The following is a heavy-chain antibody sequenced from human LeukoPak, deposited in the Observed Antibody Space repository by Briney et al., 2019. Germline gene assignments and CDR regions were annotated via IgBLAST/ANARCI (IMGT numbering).Heavy chain of an antibody. Sequence: ASVKVSCKASGYTFTSYDINWVRQATGQGLEWMGWMNPNSGNTGYAQKFQGRVTMTRNTSISTAYMELSSLRSEDTAVYYCAREPCSGWYRFRCYFDYWGQGTLVTVSS. V-gene: IGHV1-8*01. CDR1: GYTFTSYD. CDR3: AREPCSGWYRFRCYFDY. CDR2: MNPNSGNT. D-gene: IGHD6-19*01. J-gene: IGHJ4*02.